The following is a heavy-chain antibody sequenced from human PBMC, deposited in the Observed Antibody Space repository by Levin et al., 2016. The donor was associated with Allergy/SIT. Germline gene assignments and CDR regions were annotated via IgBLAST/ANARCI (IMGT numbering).Heavy chain of an antibody. CDR3: ASYSLEWLFFDY. CDR2: IAYSETT. D-gene: IGHD3-3*01. Sequence: PGKGLEWIGSIAYSETTYSNQSLKSRVTISVNSSKNQFSLKLSSVTAADTAVYYCASYSLEWLFFDYWGQGTLVTVSS. J-gene: IGHJ4*02. V-gene: IGHV4-39*01.